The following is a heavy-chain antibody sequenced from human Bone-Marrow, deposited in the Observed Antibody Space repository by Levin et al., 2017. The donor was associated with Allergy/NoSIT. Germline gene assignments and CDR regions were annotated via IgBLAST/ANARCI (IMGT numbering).Heavy chain of an antibody. CDR2: ISSSGSTI. D-gene: IGHD1-26*01. V-gene: IGHV3-48*03. CDR1: GFTFSSYE. CDR3: ARDGGGSYYTPSNFDY. Sequence: GESLKISCAASGFTFSSYEMNWVRQAPGKGLEWVSYISSSGSTIYCADSVKGRFTISRDNAKNSLYLQMNSLRAEDTAVYYCARDGGGSYYTPSNFDYWGQGTLVTVSS. J-gene: IGHJ4*02.